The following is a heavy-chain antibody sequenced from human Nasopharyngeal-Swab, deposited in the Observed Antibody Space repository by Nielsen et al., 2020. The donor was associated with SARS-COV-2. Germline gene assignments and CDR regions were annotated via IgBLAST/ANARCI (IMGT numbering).Heavy chain of an antibody. D-gene: IGHD2-2*01. J-gene: IGHJ2*01. CDR2: IYYSGST. CDR3: ASSPRQPPARGWYFDL. V-gene: IGHV4-59*01. CDR1: GGSISSYY. Sequence: SETLSLTCTVSGGSISSYYWSRIRQPPGKGLEWIEYIYYSGSTNYNPSLKSRVTISVDTSKNQFSLKLSSVTAADTAVYYCASSPRQPPARGWYFDLWGRGTLVTVSS.